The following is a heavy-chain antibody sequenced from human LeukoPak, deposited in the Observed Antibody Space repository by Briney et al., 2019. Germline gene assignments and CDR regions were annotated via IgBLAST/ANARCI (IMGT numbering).Heavy chain of an antibody. CDR2: IYYSGTT. V-gene: IGHV4-39*07. Sequence: PSETLSLTCTVSGGSISSSNYFWDWIRQSPGKGLEWIGTIYYSGTTYYNPPLKSRVTISVDTSKNQFSLKLSSVTAADTAVYYCARVCCGMVRGYYYYMDVWGKGTTVTISS. CDR1: GGSISSSNYF. D-gene: IGHD3-10*01. CDR3: ARVCCGMVRGYYYYMDV. J-gene: IGHJ6*03.